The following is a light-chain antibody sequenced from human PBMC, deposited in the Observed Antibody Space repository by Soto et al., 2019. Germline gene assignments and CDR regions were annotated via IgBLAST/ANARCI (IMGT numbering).Light chain of an antibody. CDR3: QQYNSYPLT. CDR2: ATS. V-gene: IGKV1D-16*01. Sequence: DIQMTQSPSSLSASVGDRVTITCRASQGISSWLAWYQQKPEKAPKPLIYATSSLQSGVPSRFSGSRSWTDFTLTISSLQPEDFPTYYCQQYNSYPLTFGGGTKVEIK. J-gene: IGKJ4*01. CDR1: QGISSW.